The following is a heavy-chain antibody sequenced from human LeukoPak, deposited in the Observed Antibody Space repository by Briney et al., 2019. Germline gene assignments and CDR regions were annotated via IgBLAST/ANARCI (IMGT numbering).Heavy chain of an antibody. J-gene: IGHJ4*02. Sequence: GGSLRLSCAASGFTFSSYGMHWVRQAPGKGLEWVAVISYDGSNKYYADSVKGRFTISRDNSKNTLYLQMNSLRAEDTAVYYCAKCRIQLWSLFDYWGQGTQVTVSS. CDR2: ISYDGSNK. V-gene: IGHV3-30*18. CDR3: AKCRIQLWSLFDY. D-gene: IGHD5-18*01. CDR1: GFTFSSYG.